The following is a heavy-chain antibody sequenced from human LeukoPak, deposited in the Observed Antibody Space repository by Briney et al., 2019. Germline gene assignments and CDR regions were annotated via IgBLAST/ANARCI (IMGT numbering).Heavy chain of an antibody. V-gene: IGHV4-39*01. D-gene: IGHD6-19*01. Sequence: PSETLSLTCTVSGGSISSDSHYWAWIRQPPGKGLEWIASIYYSGSTYYNPSLKSRVTISVDTSRNQFSLKLSSVTAADTAVYYCASLAVAGLSEGYWGQGTLVIVSS. CDR3: ASLAVAGLSEGY. J-gene: IGHJ4*02. CDR1: GGSISSDSHY. CDR2: IYYSGST.